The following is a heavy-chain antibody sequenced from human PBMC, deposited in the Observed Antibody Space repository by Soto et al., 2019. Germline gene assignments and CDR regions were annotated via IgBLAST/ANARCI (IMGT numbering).Heavy chain of an antibody. V-gene: IGHV1-58*01. D-gene: IGHD3-22*01. Sequence: SVKVSCKASGFTFTNSAVQWVRQARGQRLEWIGWIVVGSGNTNYAQKFQERVTITRDMSTSTAYMELSSLRSEDTAVYYCVADDMIVVIWGKGTLVTVSS. CDR2: IVVGSGNT. CDR1: GFTFTNSA. J-gene: IGHJ4*02. CDR3: VADDMIVVI.